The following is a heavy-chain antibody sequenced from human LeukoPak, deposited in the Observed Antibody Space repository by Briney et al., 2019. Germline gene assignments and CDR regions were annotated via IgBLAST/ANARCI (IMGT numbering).Heavy chain of an antibody. V-gene: IGHV4-38-2*01. Sequence: SATLSLTCAVSGYSISSGYYWDWIRQPPGKGLEWIGSIYHSGSTYYNQSLKSRVTISVDTSKNQFSLKLSSVTAADTAVYYCARHAIRYDFWSGYQYWGQGTLVTVSS. D-gene: IGHD3-3*01. CDR1: GYSISSGYY. CDR2: IYHSGST. J-gene: IGHJ4*02. CDR3: ARHAIRYDFWSGYQY.